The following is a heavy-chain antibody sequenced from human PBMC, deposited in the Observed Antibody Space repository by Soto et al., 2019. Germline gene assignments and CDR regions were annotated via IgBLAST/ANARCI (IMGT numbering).Heavy chain of an antibody. CDR2: IIPIFDTT. D-gene: IGHD3-22*01. CDR1: GGTFSNYV. CDR3: ARGPITSGYYLDFYD. V-gene: IGHV1-69*01. J-gene: IGHJ1*01. Sequence: QVQLVQSGAEVKKPGSSVSVSCKASGGTFSNYVISWLRQAPGPGLEWMGGIIPIFDTTNYAQKFQGRVTITADESTSTDYIELSSLSSEDTAVHYCARGPITSGYYLDFYDWGQGTLVTVSS.